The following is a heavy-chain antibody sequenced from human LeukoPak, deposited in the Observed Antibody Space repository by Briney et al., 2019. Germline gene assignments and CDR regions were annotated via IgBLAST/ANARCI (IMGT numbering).Heavy chain of an antibody. CDR2: ISTSTTTI. D-gene: IGHD1-26*01. V-gene: IGHV3-48*03. J-gene: IGHJ4*02. Sequence: GGSLRLSCVASGFTFSSYEMNWVRQDPGKGLEWISYISTSTTTIYYANSVKGRFTISRDNAKKSLYLQMNSLRVEDTGVYYCASWGEGALDNWGQGTLVTVSS. CDR3: ASWGEGALDN. CDR1: GFTFSSYE.